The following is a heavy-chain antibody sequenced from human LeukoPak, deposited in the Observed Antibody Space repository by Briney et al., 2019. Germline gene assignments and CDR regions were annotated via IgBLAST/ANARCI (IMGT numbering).Heavy chain of an antibody. D-gene: IGHD7-27*01. CDR1: GFTFSDAW. V-gene: IGHV3-11*04. J-gene: IGHJ4*02. CDR2: ISSRGSII. CDR3: ARTMWGFDY. Sequence: GSLRLSCAASGFTFSDAWMSWVRQAPGKGLEWVSYISSRGSIIYYADSVKGRFTISRDNAKRSLFLQMNSLRVEDTAVYYCARTMWGFDYWGQGTLVTVSS.